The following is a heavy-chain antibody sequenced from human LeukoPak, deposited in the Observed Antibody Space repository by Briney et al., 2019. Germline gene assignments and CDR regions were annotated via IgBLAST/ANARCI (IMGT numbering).Heavy chain of an antibody. CDR1: GFTFSSYS. CDR2: ISSSSSTI. Sequence: GGSPRLSCAASGFTFSSYSMNWVRQAPGKGLEWVSYISSSSSTIYYADSVKGRFTISRDNAKNSLYLQMNSLRDEDTAVYYCARDAYLWFGELLPYYFDYWGQGTLVTVSS. V-gene: IGHV3-48*02. CDR3: ARDAYLWFGELLPYYFDY. J-gene: IGHJ4*02. D-gene: IGHD3-10*01.